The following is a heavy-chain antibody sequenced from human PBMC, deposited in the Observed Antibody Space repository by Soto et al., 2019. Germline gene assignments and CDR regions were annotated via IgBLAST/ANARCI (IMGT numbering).Heavy chain of an antibody. CDR3: ARGRGSSAVPYYYYYGMDV. J-gene: IGHJ6*02. Sequence: SVKVSCKASGGTFSSYAISWVRQAPGQGLEWMGGIIPIFGTANYAQKFQGRVTITADESTSTAYMELSSLRSEDTAVYYCARGRGSSAVPYYYYYGMDVWGQGTRVTVSS. V-gene: IGHV1-69*13. D-gene: IGHD6-13*01. CDR1: GGTFSSYA. CDR2: IIPIFGTA.